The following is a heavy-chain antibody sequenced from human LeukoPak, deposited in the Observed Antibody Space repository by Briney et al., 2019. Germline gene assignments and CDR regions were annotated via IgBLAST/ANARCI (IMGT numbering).Heavy chain of an antibody. D-gene: IGHD1-7*01. Sequence: GGSLRLSCAASGFTFTSYSMSWVRQAPGKGLEWVSGTSDRGDYTYYADSVRGRFTISRDSSKNTLFLQMNSLRAEDTALYFCARKAQYNGHYPLDYWGQGTLVTVSS. CDR2: TSDRGDYT. CDR1: GFTFTSYS. CDR3: ARKAQYNGHYPLDY. V-gene: IGHV3-23*01. J-gene: IGHJ4*02.